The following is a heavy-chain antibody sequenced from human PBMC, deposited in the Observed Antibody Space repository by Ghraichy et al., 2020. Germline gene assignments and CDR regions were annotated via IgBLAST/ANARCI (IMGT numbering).Heavy chain of an antibody. CDR3: ARDPGGSRGHFDY. J-gene: IGHJ4*02. D-gene: IGHD3-16*01. Sequence: LTCAASGFTVSSTYMSWVRQAPGKGLECVSVIYSGGTTYYADSVKGRFTISRDNSKNTLYLQMNNLRAEDTAVYFCARDPGGSRGHFDYWGQGTLVTVSS. V-gene: IGHV3-53*01. CDR1: GFTVSSTY. CDR2: IYSGGTT.